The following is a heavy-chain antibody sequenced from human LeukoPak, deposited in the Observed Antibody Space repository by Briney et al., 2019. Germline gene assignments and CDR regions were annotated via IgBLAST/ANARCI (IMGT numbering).Heavy chain of an antibody. Sequence: SETLSLTCTVSGGSISSYHWSWIRQPPGKGLEWIGYIHNSGSTRDNPSLKSRVTISVDTSKNQFSLRLSSVTAADTAVYYCARDLRDDYGDYFSGWFDPWGQGTLVTVSS. J-gene: IGHJ5*02. CDR1: GGSISSYH. CDR2: IHNSGST. D-gene: IGHD4-17*01. CDR3: ARDLRDDYGDYFSGWFDP. V-gene: IGHV4-4*08.